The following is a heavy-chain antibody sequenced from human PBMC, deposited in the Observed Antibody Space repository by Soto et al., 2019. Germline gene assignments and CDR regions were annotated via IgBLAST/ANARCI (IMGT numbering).Heavy chain of an antibody. D-gene: IGHD3-22*01. V-gene: IGHV3-48*03. Sequence: GGSLRLSCAGTGFTFRSYEMNWVRQAPGKGLEWLSYISSSGSTRNYADSLKGRFTISRDNARNSLYLQMNSLRAEDTAVYYCAVTTYYDNSGPYYFDYWGQGILVTVSS. CDR1: GFTFRSYE. J-gene: IGHJ4*02. CDR3: AVTTYYDNSGPYYFDY. CDR2: ISSSGSTR.